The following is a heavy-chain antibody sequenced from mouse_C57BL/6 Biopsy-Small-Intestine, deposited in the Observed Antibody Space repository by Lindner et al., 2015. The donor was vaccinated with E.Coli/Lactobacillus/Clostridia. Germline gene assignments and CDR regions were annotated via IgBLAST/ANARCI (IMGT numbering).Heavy chain of an antibody. Sequence: VQLQESGPELVKPGASVKMSCKASGYSFTVYFMNWVKQSHGKSLEWIGRINPYNGDTFYNQKFKGKATLTVDKSSSTAHMELRSLTSEDSALYYCARSGGYLDYYAMDYWGQGTSVTVSS. V-gene: IGHV1-20*01. D-gene: IGHD3-1*01. CDR2: INPYNGDT. CDR1: GYSFTVYF. J-gene: IGHJ4*01. CDR3: ARSGGYLDYYAMDY.